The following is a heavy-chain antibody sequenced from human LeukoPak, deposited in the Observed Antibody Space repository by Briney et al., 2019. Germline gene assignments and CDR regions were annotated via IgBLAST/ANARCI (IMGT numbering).Heavy chain of an antibody. J-gene: IGHJ4*02. CDR2: INHSGST. CDR3: ARGPTDDPYYYDSSGYYNY. CDR1: GGSFSGYY. V-gene: IGHV4-34*01. Sequence: SETLSLTCAVYGGSFSGYYWSWIRQPPGKGLEWIGEINHSGSTNYNPSLKSRVTISVDTSKNQFSLELSSVTAADTAVYYCARGPTDDPYYYDSSGYYNYWGQGTLVTVSS. D-gene: IGHD3-22*01.